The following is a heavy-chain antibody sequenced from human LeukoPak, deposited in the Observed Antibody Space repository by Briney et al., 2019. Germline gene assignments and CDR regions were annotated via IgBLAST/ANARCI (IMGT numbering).Heavy chain of an antibody. J-gene: IGHJ3*02. CDR2: IYYSGST. V-gene: IGHV4-59*01. D-gene: IGHD6-19*01. CDR3: AGSIAVAGHDAFDI. Sequence: SETLSLTRTVSGGSISSYYWSWIRRPPGKGLEWIGYIYYSGSTNYNPSLKSRVTISVDTSKNQFSLKLSSVTAADTAVYYCAGSIAVAGHDAFDIWGQGTMVTVSS. CDR1: GGSISSYY.